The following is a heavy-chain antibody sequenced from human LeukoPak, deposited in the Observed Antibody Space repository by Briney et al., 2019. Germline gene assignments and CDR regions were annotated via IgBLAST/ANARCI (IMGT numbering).Heavy chain of an antibody. D-gene: IGHD5-12*01. CDR1: GYTFTSYD. CDR2: INPNSGGT. Sequence: ASVKVSCKASGYTFTSYDINWVRQATGQGLEWMGWINPNSGGTNYAQKFQGRVTMTRDTSISTAYMELSRLRSDDTAVYYCARADYSGYDKTPFDYWGQGTLVTVSS. V-gene: IGHV1-2*02. CDR3: ARADYSGYDKTPFDY. J-gene: IGHJ4*02.